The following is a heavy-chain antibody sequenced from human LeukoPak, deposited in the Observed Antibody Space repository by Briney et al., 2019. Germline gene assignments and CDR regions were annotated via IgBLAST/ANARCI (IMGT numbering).Heavy chain of an antibody. J-gene: IGHJ6*04. CDR3: ARDGRSYHYYYYGMDV. V-gene: IGHV4-61*02. CDR1: GGSISSGSYY. CDR2: IYTSGST. D-gene: IGHD2-2*01. Sequence: SQTLSLTCTVSGGSISSGSYYWSWIRQPAGKGLEWIGRIYTSGSTNYNPSLKSRVTISVDTSKNQFSLKLSSVTAADTAVYYCARDGRSYHYYYYGMDVWGKGTTVTVSS.